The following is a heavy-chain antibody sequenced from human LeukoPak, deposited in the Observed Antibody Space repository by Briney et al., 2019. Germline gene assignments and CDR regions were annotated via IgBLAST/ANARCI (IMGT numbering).Heavy chain of an antibody. CDR3: AKGPMTTRY. V-gene: IGHV3-23*01. Sequence: GGSLRLSCAASGFTFSSYAMSWVRQAPGKGLEWVSAISGSGDSTYYADSVKGRFSISRDNSKNTLYMQMNSLRAEGTAVYYCAKGPMTTRYWGQGTLVTVSS. CDR2: ISGSGDST. D-gene: IGHD4-11*01. CDR1: GFTFSSYA. J-gene: IGHJ4*02.